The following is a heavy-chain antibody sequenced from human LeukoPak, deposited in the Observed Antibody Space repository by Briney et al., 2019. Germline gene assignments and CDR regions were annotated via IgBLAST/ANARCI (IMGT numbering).Heavy chain of an antibody. J-gene: IGHJ4*02. CDR2: IGYTGTT. Sequence: WGSLRLSCAASGFTFSSYSMNWVRQAPGKGLEWIGSIGYTGTTNSNPSLKSRVTLSVDTSKNQVSLTLSSVTAADTAVYFCARRMGSGATYPRTFDYWGQGTLVTVSS. D-gene: IGHD2-8*02. CDR3: ARRMGSGATYPRTFDY. V-gene: IGHV4-39*01. CDR1: GFTFSSYSMN.